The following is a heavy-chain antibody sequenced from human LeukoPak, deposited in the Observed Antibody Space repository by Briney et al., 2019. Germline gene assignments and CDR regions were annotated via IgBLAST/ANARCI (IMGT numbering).Heavy chain of an antibody. V-gene: IGHV3-15*01. D-gene: IGHD3-22*01. Sequence: GGSLRLSCAASGFTFSNAWMTWVRQAPGKGLEWVGRIKSKTDGGTTDYAAPVKGRFNISRDDSKYTLYLQMNSLKTEDTAVYYCTTEIYYSDSSGYYFDYWGQGTLVPVSS. CDR3: TTEIYYSDSSGYYFDY. CDR1: GFTFSNAW. J-gene: IGHJ4*02. CDR2: IKSKTDGGTT.